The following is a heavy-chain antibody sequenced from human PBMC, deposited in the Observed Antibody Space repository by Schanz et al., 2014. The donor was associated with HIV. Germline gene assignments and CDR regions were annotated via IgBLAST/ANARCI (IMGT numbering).Heavy chain of an antibody. V-gene: IGHV1-2*02. Sequence: QVQLVQSGAAVKKPGASVKVSCKASGYTFTDYFVHWVRQAPGQGLEWMGWINPNEGDTKFAQKFRGRVPMTRDTSISTAYMELTRLRYDDTAVYYCARTAAARRDAFDIWGQGTMVTVSS. D-gene: IGHD6-6*01. J-gene: IGHJ3*02. CDR2: INPNEGDT. CDR3: ARTAAARRDAFDI. CDR1: GYTFTDYF.